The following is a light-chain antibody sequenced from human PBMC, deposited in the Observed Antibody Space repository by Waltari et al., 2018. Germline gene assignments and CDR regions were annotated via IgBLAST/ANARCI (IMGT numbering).Light chain of an antibody. CDR2: DNN. Sequence: QSVLTQPPSVSAAPGQQVTISCSGRSSTIGHPYVSWYQPLPGTAPKLLIYDNNKRPSGIPDRFSGSKSGTSATLGITGLQTGDEADYYCGTWDSSLSAVVFGGGTKLTVL. CDR3: GTWDSSLSAVV. J-gene: IGLJ2*01. CDR1: SSTIGHPY. V-gene: IGLV1-51*01.